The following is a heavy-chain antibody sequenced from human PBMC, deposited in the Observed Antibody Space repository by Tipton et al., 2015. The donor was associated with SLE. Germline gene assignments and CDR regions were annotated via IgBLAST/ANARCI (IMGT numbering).Heavy chain of an antibody. CDR1: GFTFSDYY. J-gene: IGHJ4*02. CDR2: ISSSSSYI. CDR3: ARGYSYGPRYFDY. D-gene: IGHD5-18*01. V-gene: IGHV3-11*06. Sequence: SLRLSCAASGFTFSDYYMSWIRQAPGKGLEWVSSISSSSSYIYYADSVKGRFTISRDNAKSSLYLQMNSLRAEDTAVYYCARGYSYGPRYFDYWGQGTLVTVSS.